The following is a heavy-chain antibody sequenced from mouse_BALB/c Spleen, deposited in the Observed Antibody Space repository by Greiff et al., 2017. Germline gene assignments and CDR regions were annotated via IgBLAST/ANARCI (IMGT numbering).Heavy chain of an antibody. CDR2: ISSGGGST. D-gene: IGHD1-1*01. CDR3: ARHDYGSRYYFDY. J-gene: IGHJ2*01. Sequence: EVMLVESGGGLVKPGGSLKLSCAASGFAFSSYDMSWVRQTPEKRLEWVAYISSGGGSTYYPDTVKGRFTISRDNAKNTLYLQMSSLKSEDTAMYYCARHDYGSRYYFDYGGQGTTLTVSS. CDR1: GFAFSSYD. V-gene: IGHV5-12-1*01.